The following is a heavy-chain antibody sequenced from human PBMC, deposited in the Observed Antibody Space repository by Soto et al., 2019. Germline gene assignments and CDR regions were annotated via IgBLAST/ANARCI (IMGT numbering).Heavy chain of an antibody. Sequence: PSEILSLPFTVSGVSINSLDYYLSWIRQPPGKGLEWIGYIYYSGSTYYNPSLKSRVTISVDTSKNQFSLKLSSVTAADTAVYYCARDAGTYWGQGTLVTVSS. V-gene: IGHV4-30-4*01. CDR3: ARDAGTY. CDR2: IYYSGST. J-gene: IGHJ4*02. CDR1: GVSINSLDYY.